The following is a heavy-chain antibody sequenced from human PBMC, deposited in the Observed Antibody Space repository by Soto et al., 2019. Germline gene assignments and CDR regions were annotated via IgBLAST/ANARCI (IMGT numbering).Heavy chain of an antibody. Sequence: PGGSLRLSCAASGFTFSSYWMSWVRQAPGKGLEWVANIKQDGSEKYYVDSVKGRFTISRDNAKNSLYLQMNSLRAEDTAVYYCARDGGTIYHLPNWFDPWGQGTLVTVSS. CDR2: IKQDGSEK. V-gene: IGHV3-7*01. CDR1: GFTFSSYW. CDR3: ARDGGTIYHLPNWFDP. J-gene: IGHJ5*02. D-gene: IGHD3-9*01.